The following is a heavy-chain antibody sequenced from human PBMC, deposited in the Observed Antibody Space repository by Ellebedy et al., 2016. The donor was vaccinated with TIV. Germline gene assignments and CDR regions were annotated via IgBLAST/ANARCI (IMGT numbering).Heavy chain of an antibody. D-gene: IGHD2-15*01. J-gene: IGHJ6*02. CDR1: GFSVTNNY. CDR2: IYAGGTT. CDR3: AREMVAPGPYDYYYGLDV. V-gene: IGHV3-53*01. Sequence: GESLKISCAASGFSVTNNYMSWVRQAPGQGLEWVSLIYAGGTTNYAASVKGRFTVSRDNSQSTVCLQMNSLRVEDTAVYYCAREMVAPGPYDYYYGLDVWGQGTTVSVSS.